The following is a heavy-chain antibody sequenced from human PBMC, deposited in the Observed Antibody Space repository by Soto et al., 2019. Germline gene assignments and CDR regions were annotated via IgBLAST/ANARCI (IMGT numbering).Heavy chain of an antibody. J-gene: IGHJ2*01. V-gene: IGHV4-39*01. CDR3: ALCCSGGSFYRTAFWYFDL. D-gene: IGHD2-15*01. CDR2: TYYSGTT. Sequence: QLQLQESGPGLLKPSETLSLTCTVSGGSMSSDRYYWGWIRQPPGKGLEWIGSTYYSGTTYYNPSFTSLVTISVDPTGNQFSLRLSSVTAADTAVYCCALCCSGGSFYRTAFWYFDLWGRGSLVTVSS. CDR1: GGSMSSDRYY.